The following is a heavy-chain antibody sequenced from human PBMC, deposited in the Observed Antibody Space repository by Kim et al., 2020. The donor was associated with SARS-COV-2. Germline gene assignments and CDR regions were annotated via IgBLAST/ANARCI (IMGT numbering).Heavy chain of an antibody. Sequence: SETLSLTCTVSGGSISSYYWNWIRQPPGKGLEWIGYIIYSGSTYYSPSLKSRVTISLDTSKNQFSLKLSSVTAADTAVYYCARSGGRGIIRVPAAPTVWGQGTLVTVSS. CDR1: GGSISSYY. CDR3: ARSGGRGIIRVPAAPTV. D-gene: IGHD2-2*01. V-gene: IGHV4-59*01. CDR2: IIYSGST. J-gene: IGHJ4*02.